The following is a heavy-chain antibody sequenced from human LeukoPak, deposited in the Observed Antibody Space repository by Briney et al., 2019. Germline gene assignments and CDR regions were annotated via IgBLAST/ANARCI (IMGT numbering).Heavy chain of an antibody. D-gene: IGHD3-22*01. CDR1: GGSISSDSYY. CDR3: ARVYDSSAAY. V-gene: IGHV4-39*01. J-gene: IGHJ4*02. CDR2: IYYSGST. Sequence: SETLSLTCTVSGGSISSDSYYWGWIRQPPGKGLEWTGTIYYSGSTFYNPSLKSRVTISVDTSKSQFSLKLSSVTAADTAVYYCARVYDSSAAYWGQGTLVTVSS.